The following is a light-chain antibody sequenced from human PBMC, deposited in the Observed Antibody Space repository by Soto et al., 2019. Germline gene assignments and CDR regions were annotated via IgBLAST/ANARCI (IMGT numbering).Light chain of an antibody. Sequence: EIVMTQSPATLSVSPGETATLSCRASQRVGINLAWYQQKPGQAPRLLIYSASTRASGIPDRFSGSGSGTEFTLTISSLQSEDFAFFYCQQYDGWPRTFGQGTTVDIK. CDR3: QQYDGWPRT. J-gene: IGKJ1*01. V-gene: IGKV3-15*01. CDR2: SAS. CDR1: QRVGIN.